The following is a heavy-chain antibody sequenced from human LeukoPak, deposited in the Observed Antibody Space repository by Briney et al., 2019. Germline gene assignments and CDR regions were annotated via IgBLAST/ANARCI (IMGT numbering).Heavy chain of an antibody. CDR1: GFTFDDYA. V-gene: IGHV3-43D*03. J-gene: IGHJ3*02. CDR3: AKDIKWDDAFGI. CDR2: ISWDGGST. D-gene: IGHD1-26*01. Sequence: GGSLRLSCAASGFTFDDYAMHWVRQAPGKGLEWVSLISWDGGSTYYADSVKGRFTISRDNSKNSLYLQMNSLRAEDTALYYCAKDIKWDDAFGIWGQGTMVTVSS.